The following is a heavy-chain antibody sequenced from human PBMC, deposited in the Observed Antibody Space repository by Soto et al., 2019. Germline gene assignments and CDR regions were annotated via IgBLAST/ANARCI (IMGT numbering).Heavy chain of an antibody. J-gene: IGHJ4*02. Sequence: EVQLVDSGGGLVQPGGSLRLSCAASGFIFSNYVMSWVRQAPGKGLEWVSSISDSRGTSYYADSVKGRFTISRDNSKNTLYLQMNSLRAEDTAIYYCAKRPRALLTFDYWGQGTLVTVSS. CDR1: GFIFSNYV. CDR3: AKRPRALLTFDY. CDR2: ISDSRGTS. D-gene: IGHD1-26*01. V-gene: IGHV3-23*04.